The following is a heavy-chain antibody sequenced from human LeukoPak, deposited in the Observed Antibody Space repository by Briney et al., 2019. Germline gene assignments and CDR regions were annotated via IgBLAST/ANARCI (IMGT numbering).Heavy chain of an antibody. CDR3: ARGPTVVTPIDY. Sequence: PSETLSLTCAVYGGSFSGYYWSWIRQPPGKGLEWIGEINHSGSTNYNPSLKSRVTISVDTSKNQFSLKLSSVTAADTAVYYCARGPTVVTPIDYWGQGALVTVSS. D-gene: IGHD4-23*01. V-gene: IGHV4-34*01. CDR1: GGSFSGYY. CDR2: INHSGST. J-gene: IGHJ4*02.